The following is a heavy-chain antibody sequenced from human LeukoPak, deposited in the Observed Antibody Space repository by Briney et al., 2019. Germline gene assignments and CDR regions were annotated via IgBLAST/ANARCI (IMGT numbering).Heavy chain of an antibody. V-gene: IGHV3-23*01. J-gene: IGHJ4*02. D-gene: IGHD2-15*01. CDR2: ISGSGVTS. CDR3: AKIDYCSGGGCYSKWFDY. Sequence: GGALRLPCAASGFSFSTYGMSWVRQAPGKGLEWVSSISGSGVTSDSADSVKGRFTISRDNSRNTLYLQMNSLRADDTAVYYCAKIDYCSGGGCYSKWFDYWGQGTLVTVSS. CDR1: GFSFSTYG.